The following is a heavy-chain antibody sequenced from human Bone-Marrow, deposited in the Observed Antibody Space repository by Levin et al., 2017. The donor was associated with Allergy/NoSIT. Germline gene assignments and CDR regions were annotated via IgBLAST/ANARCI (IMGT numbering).Heavy chain of an antibody. Sequence: GGSLRLSCAASGFTFSSYGMHWVRQAPGKGLEWVAVIWYDGSNKYYADSVKGRFTISRDNSKNTLYLQMNSLRAEDTAVYYCAREAGYCSSTSCPYGKQNNWFDPWGQGTLVTVSS. CDR1: GFTFSSYG. J-gene: IGHJ5*02. CDR2: IWYDGSNK. CDR3: AREAGYCSSTSCPYGKQNNWFDP. D-gene: IGHD2-2*01. V-gene: IGHV3-33*01.